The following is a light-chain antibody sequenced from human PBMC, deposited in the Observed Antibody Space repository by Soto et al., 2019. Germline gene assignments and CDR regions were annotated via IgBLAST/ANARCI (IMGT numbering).Light chain of an antibody. V-gene: IGLV1-40*01. CDR2: GNS. J-gene: IGLJ2*01. CDR3: QSYDSSLSRV. Sequence: QPVLTQPPSVSGAPGQRVTISCTASSSNIGAGYDVHWYQQLPGTAPKLLIYGNSNRPSGVPDRFSGSKSGTSASLAITGLQAEDEADYYCQSYDSSLSRVFGGGTKLTVL. CDR1: SSNIGAGYD.